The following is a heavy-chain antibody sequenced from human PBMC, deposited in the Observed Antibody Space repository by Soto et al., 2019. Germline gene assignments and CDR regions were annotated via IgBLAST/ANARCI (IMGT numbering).Heavy chain of an antibody. CDR1: GFTFSSYA. Sequence: GGSLRLSCAASGFTFSSYAMSWVRQAPGKGLEWVSAISGSGGSTYYADSVKGRFTISRDNSKNTLYLQMNSLRAEDTAVYYCAKPTKRYHLPRDWFDPWGQGTLVTVSS. D-gene: IGHD2-2*01. CDR2: ISGSGGST. J-gene: IGHJ5*02. CDR3: AKPTKRYHLPRDWFDP. V-gene: IGHV3-23*01.